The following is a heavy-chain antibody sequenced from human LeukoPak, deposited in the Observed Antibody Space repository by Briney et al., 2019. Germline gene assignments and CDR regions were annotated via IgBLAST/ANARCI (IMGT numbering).Heavy chain of an antibody. V-gene: IGHV3-30*04. J-gene: IGHJ4*02. CDR1: GFTFSTFS. CDR3: ARVDCRSTSCSPFDY. Sequence: GRSLRLSCAASGFTFSTFSMHWVRQAPGKGLEWVAVILYDGSTQYYADSVRGRFTASRDNSKDTLYLQMNSLRVEDTAVYHCARVDCRSTSCSPFDYWGQGTLVTVSS. CDR2: ILYDGSTQ. D-gene: IGHD2-2*01.